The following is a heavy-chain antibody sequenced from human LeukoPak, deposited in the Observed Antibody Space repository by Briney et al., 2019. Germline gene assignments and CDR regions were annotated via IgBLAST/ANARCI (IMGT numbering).Heavy chain of an antibody. CDR1: GGTFSSYA. Sequence: SVKVSCKASGGTFSSYAISWVRRAPGQGLEWMGRIIPILGTANYAQKFQGRVSITADKSTSTAYMELSSLRSEDTAVYYCASSGGLLWFGTFDYWGQGTLVTVSS. J-gene: IGHJ4*02. CDR3: ASSGGLLWFGTFDY. CDR2: IIPILGTA. D-gene: IGHD3-10*01. V-gene: IGHV1-69*04.